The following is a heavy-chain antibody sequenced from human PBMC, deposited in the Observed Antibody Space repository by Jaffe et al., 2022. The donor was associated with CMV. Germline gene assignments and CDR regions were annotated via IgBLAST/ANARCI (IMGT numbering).Heavy chain of an antibody. D-gene: IGHD1-1*01. CDR3: ARGAGSKVVREDQRPYNFDY. CDR2: INPSGGST. J-gene: IGHJ4*02. Sequence: QVQLVQSGAEVKKPGASVKVSCKASGYTFTSYYMHWVRQAPGQGLEWMGIINPSGGSTSYAQKFQGRVTMTRDTSTSTVYMELSSLRSEDTAVYYCARGAGSKVVREDQRPYNFDYWGQGTLVTVSS. CDR1: GYTFTSYY. V-gene: IGHV1-46*01.